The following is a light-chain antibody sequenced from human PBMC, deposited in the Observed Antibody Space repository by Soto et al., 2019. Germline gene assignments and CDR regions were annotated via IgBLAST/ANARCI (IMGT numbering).Light chain of an antibody. Sequence: DIQMTQSPSPLSVSVGDRVTITCRASQGVRNYLAWYQQKPGKPPKLLIYDASTLQSGVPSRFSATGSGTDFTLTISGLQPDDVATYYCQRYDVAPFTFGPGTKVDL. V-gene: IGKV1-27*01. J-gene: IGKJ3*01. CDR3: QRYDVAPFT. CDR2: DAS. CDR1: QGVRNY.